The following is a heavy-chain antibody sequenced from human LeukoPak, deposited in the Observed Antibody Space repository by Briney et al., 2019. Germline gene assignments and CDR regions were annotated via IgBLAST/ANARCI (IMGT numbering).Heavy chain of an antibody. CDR1: GGSFSGYY. CDR3: ARGRIAVAGLYYYYYYGMDV. Sequence: PSETLSLTYAVYGGSFSGYYWSWIRQPPGKGLEWIGEINHSGSTNYNPSLKSRVTISVDTSKNQFSLKLSSVTAADTAVYYCARGRIAVAGLYYYYYYGMDVWGQGTTVTVSS. D-gene: IGHD6-19*01. V-gene: IGHV4-34*01. CDR2: INHSGST. J-gene: IGHJ6*02.